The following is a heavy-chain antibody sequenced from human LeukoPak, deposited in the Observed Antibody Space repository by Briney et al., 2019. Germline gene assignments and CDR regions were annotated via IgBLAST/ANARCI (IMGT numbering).Heavy chain of an antibody. CDR2: IRYDGSNK. J-gene: IGHJ4*02. CDR1: GFTFSSYG. V-gene: IGHV3-30*02. CDR3: AKVAIAGATGLDY. Sequence: GGSLRLSCAASGFTFSSYGMHWVRQAPGKGLEWVAFIRYDGSNKYYADSVKGRFTISRDNSKNTLYLQMNSLRAEDTAVYYCAKVAIAGATGLDYWGQGTLVTVSS. D-gene: IGHD1-26*01.